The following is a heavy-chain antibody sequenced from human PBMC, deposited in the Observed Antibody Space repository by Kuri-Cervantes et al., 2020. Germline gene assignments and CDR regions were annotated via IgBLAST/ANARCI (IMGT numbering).Heavy chain of an antibody. J-gene: IGHJ6*02. CDR1: GFTFDDYA. Sequence: GESLKISCAASGFTFDDYAMHWVRQAPGKGLEWVSVIYSGGSTYYADSVKGRFTISRDNSKNTLYLQMNSLRAEDTAVYYCARDSEYFDWLLPAGYYYGMDVWGQGTTVTVSS. CDR2: IYSGGST. D-gene: IGHD3-9*01. CDR3: ARDSEYFDWLLPAGYYYGMDV. V-gene: IGHV3-66*01.